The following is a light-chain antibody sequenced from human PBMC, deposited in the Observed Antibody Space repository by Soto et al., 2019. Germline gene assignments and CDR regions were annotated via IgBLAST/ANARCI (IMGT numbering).Light chain of an antibody. J-gene: IGKJ2*04. V-gene: IGKV3-20*01. CDR3: QQYGYSPCS. Sequence: ETVLTPSIGIVSFSPLDRHIIYWSSSESLINNYLAWYQQKPGQAPRLLIFGASTRATGIPDRFRGSGSGTDFTLTISRLEPEDFAVYHCQQYGYSPCSFGQGTKVDIK. CDR1: ESLINNY. CDR2: GAS.